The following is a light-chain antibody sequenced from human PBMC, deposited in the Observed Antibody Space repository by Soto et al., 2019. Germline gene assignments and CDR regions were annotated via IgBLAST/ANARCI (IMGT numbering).Light chain of an antibody. J-gene: IGLJ2*01. CDR1: SSDVGGYKY. CDR3: SSYTSSSTLL. V-gene: IGLV2-14*01. Sequence: QSALTQPASVSGSPGQSITISCTGTSSDVGGYKYVSWYQQHPDKAPKLMIYEVSNRPSGVSNRFSGSKSGNTASLTISGLKAEDEADYYCSSYTSSSTLLFGGGTKLTVL. CDR2: EVS.